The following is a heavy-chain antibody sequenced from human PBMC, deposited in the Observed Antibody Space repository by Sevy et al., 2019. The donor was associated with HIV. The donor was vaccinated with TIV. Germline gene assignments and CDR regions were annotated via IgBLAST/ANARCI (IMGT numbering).Heavy chain of an antibody. V-gene: IGHV3-30*18. J-gene: IGHJ6*02. Sequence: GGSLRLSCAASGFTFGSYDMYWVRQTPGKGLEWVALISFYGSNKEYADSVKGRFTISRYNSKNTVYLQMSSLKPEDTAVYYCAKYAFEVRGVLSSRGMPTYYHAMDLWGQGTTVTVSS. CDR2: ISFYGSNK. D-gene: IGHD3-10*01. CDR3: AKYAFEVRGVLSSRGMPTYYHAMDL. CDR1: GFTFGSYD.